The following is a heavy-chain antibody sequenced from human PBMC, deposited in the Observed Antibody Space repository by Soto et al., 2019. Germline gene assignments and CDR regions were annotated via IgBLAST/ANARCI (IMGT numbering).Heavy chain of an antibody. J-gene: IGHJ6*02. Sequence: GGSLRLSCAPSGFTFSTFVMTWVRQVPGEGLEWVSSITASGKSAYYADSVKGRVTISRDNSKNTLYLQISSLGVEDTAVYHCAVHLGQNYYTMDVWGQGTTVTVSS. CDR3: AVHLGQNYYTMDV. V-gene: IGHV3-23*01. CDR1: GFTFSTFV. CDR2: ITASGKSA.